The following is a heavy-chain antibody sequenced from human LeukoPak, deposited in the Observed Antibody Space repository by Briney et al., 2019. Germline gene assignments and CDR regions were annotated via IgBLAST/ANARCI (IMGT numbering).Heavy chain of an antibody. CDR2: IIPILGIA. J-gene: IGHJ5*02. CDR1: GGTFSSYT. CDR3: ARDLGSGFIFARPNWFDP. V-gene: IGHV1-69*04. D-gene: IGHD6-19*01. Sequence: SVKVSCKASGGTFSSYTISWVRQAPGQGLEWMGRIIPILGIANYAQKFLGRVTITADKSTSTAYMELSSLRSEDTAVYYCARDLGSGFIFARPNWFDPWGQGTLVTVSS.